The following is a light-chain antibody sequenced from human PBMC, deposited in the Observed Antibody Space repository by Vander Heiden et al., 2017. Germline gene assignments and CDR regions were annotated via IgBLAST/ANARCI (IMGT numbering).Light chain of an antibody. Sequence: DIVMTQSPLSLPVTPGEPASIPCRSSQSLLHSNGYNYLDWYLQKPGQSPQLLSYLGSNRASGVPDRFSGSGSGTDFTLKISRVEAEDVGVYYCMQALQTPRTFGQGTKVEIK. CDR3: MQALQTPRT. CDR1: QSLLHSNGYNY. CDR2: LGS. J-gene: IGKJ1*01. V-gene: IGKV2-28*01.